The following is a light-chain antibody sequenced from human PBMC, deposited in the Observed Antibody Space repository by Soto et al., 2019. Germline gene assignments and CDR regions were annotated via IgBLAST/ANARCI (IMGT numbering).Light chain of an antibody. CDR2: WAS. CDR1: QSVLYTSSNRNF. CDR3: QQYFDSPAT. V-gene: IGKV4-1*01. Sequence: DIVMTQSPDSLSVSLGERATVNCKSSQSVLYTSSNRNFLAWYQQKPGQPPKLLIYWASTRETGVPDRFTGSGSGTDFTLTISSLQAEDVAVYYCQQYFDSPATFGGGTKV. J-gene: IGKJ4*01.